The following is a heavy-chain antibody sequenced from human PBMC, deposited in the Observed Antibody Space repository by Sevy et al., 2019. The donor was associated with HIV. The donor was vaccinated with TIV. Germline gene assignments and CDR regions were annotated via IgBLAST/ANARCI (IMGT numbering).Heavy chain of an antibody. CDR1: GFTFSSYA. J-gene: IGHJ6*03. CDR3: AKAGLGMTNYFYYMDL. D-gene: IGHD7-27*01. CDR2: ISGTGGST. Sequence: GGSLRLSCAASGFTFSSYAMSWVRQAPGKGLEWVSAISGTGGSTYYADSVKGRFTISRDNSKNTLYLQMNSLRAEDTAVYYCAKAGLGMTNYFYYMDLWGKGTTVTVSS. V-gene: IGHV3-23*01.